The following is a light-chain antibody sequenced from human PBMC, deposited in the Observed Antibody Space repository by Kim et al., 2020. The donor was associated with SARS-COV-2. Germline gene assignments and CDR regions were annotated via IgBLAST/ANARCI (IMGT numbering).Light chain of an antibody. J-gene: IGKJ2*01. Sequence: DIQMTKSPSSLSASVGDRVTINCRASQSVSGYLNWYQQKQGKAPKVLISGASSLQSVVPSRFRGSGYGTDFTFTISSLQPEDFATYYCQQSYTTPYTVGQGTKLEI. CDR1: QSVSGY. V-gene: IGKV1-39*01. CDR2: GAS. CDR3: QQSYTTPYT.